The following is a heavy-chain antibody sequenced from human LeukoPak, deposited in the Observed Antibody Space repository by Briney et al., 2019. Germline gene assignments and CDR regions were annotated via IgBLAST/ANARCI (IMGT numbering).Heavy chain of an antibody. J-gene: IGHJ3*02. Sequence: PGRSLRLSCAASGFTFSSYGMHWVRQAPGKGLEWVAVISYDGSNKYYADSVKGRFTISRDNSKNTLYLQMNSLRAEDTAVYYCAREITIFGVVIRTDAFDIWGQGTMVTVSS. CDR2: ISYDGSNK. D-gene: IGHD3-3*01. V-gene: IGHV3-30*03. CDR1: GFTFSSYG. CDR3: AREITIFGVVIRTDAFDI.